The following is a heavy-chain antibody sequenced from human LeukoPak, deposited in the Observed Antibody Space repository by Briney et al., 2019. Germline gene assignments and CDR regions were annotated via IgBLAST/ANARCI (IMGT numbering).Heavy chain of an antibody. CDR2: ISGSGGGT. D-gene: IGHD4-17*01. J-gene: IGHJ3*01. V-gene: IGHV3-23*01. Sequence: GGSLRLSCAVSGITLSNYGMSWVRQAPGKGLEWVAGISGSGGGTHYADSVKGRFTISRDNSKNTLYLQMNSLRAEDTAVYFCGRDPNGDYVGAFDFWGQGTLVTVSS. CDR1: GITLSNYG. CDR3: GRDPNGDYVGAFDF.